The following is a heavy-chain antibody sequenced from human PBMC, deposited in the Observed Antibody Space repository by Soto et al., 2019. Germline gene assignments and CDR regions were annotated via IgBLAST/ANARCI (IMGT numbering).Heavy chain of an antibody. D-gene: IGHD3-3*01. J-gene: IGHJ6*03. CDR2: FDPEDGET. Sequence: ASVKVSCKVSGYTLTELSMHWVRQAPGKGLEWMGGFDPEDGETIYAQKFQGRVTMTEDTSTDTAYMELSSLRSEDTAVYYCATVRTIFGVVINPGDVYYYMDVWGKGTTVTVSS. V-gene: IGHV1-24*01. CDR3: ATVRTIFGVVINPGDVYYYMDV. CDR1: GYTLTELS.